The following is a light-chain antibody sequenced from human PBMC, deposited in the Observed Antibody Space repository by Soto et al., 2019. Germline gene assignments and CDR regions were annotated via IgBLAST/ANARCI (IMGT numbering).Light chain of an antibody. CDR3: KSYAGSNTYV. V-gene: IGLV2-14*01. CDR1: SRDVGGYNY. Sequence: QSALTQPASVSGSPGQSITISCTGTSRDVGGYNYVSWYQQYPGKAPKLMIYGVTNRPSGVSNRFSGSKTGNTASLTVSGLQAADEADYFCKSYAGSNTYVFGSGTKVTVL. CDR2: GVT. J-gene: IGLJ1*01.